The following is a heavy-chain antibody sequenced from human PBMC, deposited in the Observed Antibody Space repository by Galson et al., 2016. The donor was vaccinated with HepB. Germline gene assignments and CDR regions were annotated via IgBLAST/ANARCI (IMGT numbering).Heavy chain of an antibody. J-gene: IGHJ1*01. D-gene: IGHD3-10*01. CDR2: LSYDGSHQ. CDR3: AKSPLMFFGELLGYFQH. Sequence: SLRLSCAASGFTFSTYGMHWVRQAPGKGLESVAVLSYDGSHQYYADSVKGRFAISRDNSKNLLFLQMNSLRAEDTAVYYCAKSPLMFFGELLGYFQHWGQGTLVTVSS. CDR1: GFTFSTYG. V-gene: IGHV3-30*18.